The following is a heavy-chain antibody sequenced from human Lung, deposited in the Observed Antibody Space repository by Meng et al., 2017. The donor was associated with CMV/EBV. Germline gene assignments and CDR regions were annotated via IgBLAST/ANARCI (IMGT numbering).Heavy chain of an antibody. Sequence: GESXKISCAASGFTFSDYYMSWIRQAPGKGLEWVSYISSSGSTIYYADSVKGRFTISRDNAKNSLYLQMNSLRAEDTAVYYCARGRRGSSGYSVEYVQHWXHGTLVTVSS. CDR1: GFTFSDYY. V-gene: IGHV3-11*01. CDR2: ISSSGSTI. CDR3: ARGRRGSSGYSVEYVQH. D-gene: IGHD3-22*01. J-gene: IGHJ1*01.